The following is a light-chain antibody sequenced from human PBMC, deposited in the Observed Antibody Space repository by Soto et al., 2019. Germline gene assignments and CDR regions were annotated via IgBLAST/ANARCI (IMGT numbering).Light chain of an antibody. Sequence: QSALTQPASVSGSPGQSVTISCTGTNTNIGTYQAISWYQQHPGKAPKLILYEVSQRPSGVSDGFSGSKSGNTASLTISGLQAEDEADYHCCSYASSSTYVFGTGTKLTVL. CDR2: EVS. J-gene: IGLJ1*01. V-gene: IGLV2-23*02. CDR3: CSYASSSTYV. CDR1: NTNIGTYQA.